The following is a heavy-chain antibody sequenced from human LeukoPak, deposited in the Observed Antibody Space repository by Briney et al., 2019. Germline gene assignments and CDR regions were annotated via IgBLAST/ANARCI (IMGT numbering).Heavy chain of an antibody. Sequence: GGSLRLSCAASGFTFSSYSMNWVRQAPGKGLEWVSYISSSSSTIYHADSVKGRFTISRDNAKNSLYLQMNSLRAEDTAVYYCARGPIVVVPAAMDYWGQGTLVTVTS. CDR1: GFTFSSYS. CDR2: ISSSSSTI. J-gene: IGHJ4*02. V-gene: IGHV3-48*01. CDR3: ARGPIVVVPAAMDY. D-gene: IGHD2-2*01.